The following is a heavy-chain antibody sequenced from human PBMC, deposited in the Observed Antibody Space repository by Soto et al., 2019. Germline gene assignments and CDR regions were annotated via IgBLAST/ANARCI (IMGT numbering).Heavy chain of an antibody. CDR1: GYTFISYG. J-gene: IGHJ4*02. Sequence: QVQLVQSGAEVKKPGASVKVSCKASGYTFISYGISWVRQAPGQGLEWMGWISAYNGNTKYAQKVQDRVTMTTDTSTSTAYMELRSLRSDDTAVYYCARSATITMVRGVIRADDYWGQGTLVTVSS. D-gene: IGHD3-10*01. CDR2: ISAYNGNT. CDR3: ARSATITMVRGVIRADDY. V-gene: IGHV1-18*01.